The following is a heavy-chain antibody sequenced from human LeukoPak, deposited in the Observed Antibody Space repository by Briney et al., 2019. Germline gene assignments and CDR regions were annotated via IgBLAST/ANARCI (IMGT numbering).Heavy chain of an antibody. CDR2: INPNSGAT. CDR3: ARDGGNLWFGELF. J-gene: IGHJ4*02. V-gene: IGHV1-2*02. Sequence: AAVKVSCKASGYTFTANYMHWVRQAPGQGLEWVGWINPNSGATKYAQNFQGRVTMTRDTSISTAYMELSRLRSDDTAVYYCARDGGNLWFGELFWGQGTLVTVSS. D-gene: IGHD3-10*01. CDR1: GYTFTANY.